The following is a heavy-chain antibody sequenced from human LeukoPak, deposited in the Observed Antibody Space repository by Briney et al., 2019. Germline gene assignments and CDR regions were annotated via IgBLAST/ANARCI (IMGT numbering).Heavy chain of an antibody. CDR3: VRDRTYFCDY. CDR1: GFTFSHCG. J-gene: IGHJ4*02. CDR2: IWNDATTK. V-gene: IGHV3-33*01. Sequence: GRSLRLSCAASGFTFSHCGMHWVRQAPGKGLEWVAVIWNDATTKYYADSVRGRSTISRDNSKNTVYLQMNSLRAEDTAVYYCVRDRTYFCDYWGQGTLVTVSS.